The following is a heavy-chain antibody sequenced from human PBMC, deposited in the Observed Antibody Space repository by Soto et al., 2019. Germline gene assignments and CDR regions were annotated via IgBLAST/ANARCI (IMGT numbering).Heavy chain of an antibody. Sequence: GGSLRLSCAASGFTFSSYGMHWVRQAPGKGLEWVAVISYDGSNKYYADSVKGRFTISRDNSKNTLYLQMNSLKAEDTAVYYFTRRDHDFLTGPISFDPWGQGTLVTVSS. CDR3: TRRDHDFLTGPISFDP. CDR2: ISYDGSNK. J-gene: IGHJ5*02. CDR1: GFTFSSYG. D-gene: IGHD3-9*01. V-gene: IGHV3-30*03.